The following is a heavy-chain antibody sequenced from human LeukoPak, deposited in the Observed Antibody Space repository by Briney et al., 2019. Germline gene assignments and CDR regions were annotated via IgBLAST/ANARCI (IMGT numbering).Heavy chain of an antibody. CDR1: GFTFSSYS. J-gene: IGHJ4*02. V-gene: IGHV3-21*01. D-gene: IGHD3-22*01. Sequence: PGGSLRLSCAASGFTFSSYSMNWVRQAPGKGLEWVSSISSSSSYIYYADSVKGRFTISRDNAKNSLYLQMNSLRAEDTAVYYCAKGGYYYDSSGYPFVNYWGQGTLVTVSS. CDR3: AKGGYYYDSSGYPFVNY. CDR2: ISSSSSYI.